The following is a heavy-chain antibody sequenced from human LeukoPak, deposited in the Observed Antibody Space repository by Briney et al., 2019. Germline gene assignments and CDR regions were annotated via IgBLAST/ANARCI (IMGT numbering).Heavy chain of an antibody. V-gene: IGHV3-48*03. CDR2: ISSGGTNK. J-gene: IGHJ3*02. D-gene: IGHD2-21*02. Sequence: GGSLRLSCAASGFTFSSYEMTWVRQAPGKGLEWVSDISSGGTNKYYADSVKGRFTISRDNAKNSLYLQMNSLRAEDTAVYYCAKDGDYCGGDCYFGTFDIWGQGTMVTVSS. CDR1: GFTFSSYE. CDR3: AKDGDYCGGDCYFGTFDI.